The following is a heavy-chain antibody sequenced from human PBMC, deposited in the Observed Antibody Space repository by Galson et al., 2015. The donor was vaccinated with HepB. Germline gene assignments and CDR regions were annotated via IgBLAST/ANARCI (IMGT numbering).Heavy chain of an antibody. V-gene: IGHV3-21*01. CDR2: ISSSSSYI. CDR3: ARGREADYYDSSGYYRKPLFEVGPQNYYYYGMDV. CDR1: GFTFSSYS. D-gene: IGHD3-22*01. Sequence: SLRLSCAASGFTFSSYSMNWVRQAPGKGLEWVSSISSSSSYIYYADSVKGRFTISRDNAKNSLYLQMNSLRAEDTAVYYCARGREADYYDSSGYYRKPLFEVGPQNYYYYGMDVWGQGTTVTVSS. J-gene: IGHJ6*02.